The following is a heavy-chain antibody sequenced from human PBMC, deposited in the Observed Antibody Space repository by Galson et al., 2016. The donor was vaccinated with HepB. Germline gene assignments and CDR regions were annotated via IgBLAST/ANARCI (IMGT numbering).Heavy chain of an antibody. CDR1: GYRFTTYW. CDR3: ARLEEGMPQSGIYSHFDY. J-gene: IGHJ4*02. V-gene: IGHV5-51*03. D-gene: IGHD1-26*01. CDR2: IYPRDSDT. Sequence: QSGAEVKKPGESLKISCKASGYRFTTYWIGWVRQMPGKGLEWMGIIYPRDSDTRYSPSFQGQVTLSVDKSANTAHLHWRSLKASDSAMYYCARLEEGMPQSGIYSHFDYWGQGTLVTVSS.